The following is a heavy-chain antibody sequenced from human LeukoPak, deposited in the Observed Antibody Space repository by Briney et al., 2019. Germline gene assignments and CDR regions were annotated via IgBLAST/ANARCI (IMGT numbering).Heavy chain of an antibody. CDR1: GLTVSSNY. CDR2: IYRDGRT. D-gene: IGHD3-10*01. V-gene: IGHV3-66*01. CDR3: ARDRYYASENYLLFDC. Sequence: GGSPRLSCAASGLTVSSNYMSWVRQAPGKGLEWVSVIYRDGRTYYADSVKGRFTISRDNSKNTLYLQMNNLRAEDAAVYYCARDRYYASENYLLFDCWGQGTLVTVSS. J-gene: IGHJ4*02.